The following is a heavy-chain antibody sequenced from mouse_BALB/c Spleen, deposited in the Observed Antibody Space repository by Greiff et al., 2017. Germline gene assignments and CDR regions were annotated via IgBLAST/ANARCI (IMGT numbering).Heavy chain of an antibody. CDR2: IYPGDGDT. CDR3: ARSSTTVVADY. CDR1: GYTFTSYW. J-gene: IGHJ2*01. Sequence: VQLQQSGAELARPGASVKLSCKASGYTFTSYWMQWVKQRPGQGLEWIGAIYPGDGDTRYTQKFKGKATLTADKSSSTAYMQLSSLASEDSAVYYCARSSTTVVADYWGQGTTLTVSS. D-gene: IGHD1-1*01. V-gene: IGHV1-87*01.